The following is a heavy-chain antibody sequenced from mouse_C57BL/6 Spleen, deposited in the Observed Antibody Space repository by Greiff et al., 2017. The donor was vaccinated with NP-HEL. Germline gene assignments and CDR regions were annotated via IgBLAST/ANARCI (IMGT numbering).Heavy chain of an antibody. V-gene: IGHV7-3*01. CDR3: ARSSYDYVNFDY. Sequence: EVKLMESGGGLVQPGGSLSLSCAASGFTFTDYYMSWVRQPPGKALEWLGFIRNKANGYTTEYSASVKGRFTISRDNSQSILYLQMNALRAEDSATYYCARSSYDYVNFDYLGQGTTLTVSS. D-gene: IGHD2-4*01. CDR1: GFTFTDYY. CDR2: IRNKANGYTT. J-gene: IGHJ2*01.